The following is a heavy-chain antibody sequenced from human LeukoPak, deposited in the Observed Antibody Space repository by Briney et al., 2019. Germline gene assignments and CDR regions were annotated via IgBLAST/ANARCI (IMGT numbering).Heavy chain of an antibody. V-gene: IGHV3-23*01. CDR3: AKGDRYCSGGSCPYYYYYYGMDV. CDR1: GFTFSSYA. Sequence: GGSLRLSCAASGFTFSSYAMSWVRQAPGKGLEWVSAITGSGGSTYYADSVKGRFTISRDNSKNTLYLQMNSLRAEVTAVYYCAKGDRYCSGGSCPYYYYYYGMDVWGPGTTVTVSS. D-gene: IGHD2-15*01. CDR2: ITGSGGST. J-gene: IGHJ6*02.